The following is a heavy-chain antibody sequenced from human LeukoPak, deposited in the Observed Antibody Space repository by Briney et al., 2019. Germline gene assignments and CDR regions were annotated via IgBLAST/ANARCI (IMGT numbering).Heavy chain of an antibody. CDR1: GYTFTAYF. V-gene: IGHV1-2*06. CDR3: ATTSGYFYY. CDR2: INPNGGDT. Sequence: ASVKVSCKAAGYTFTAYFIHWVRQAPGQGLEWMGRINPNGGDTNYAQKFQGRVTMTRDTSISTAYMELSRLRSDDTAVYYCATTSGYFYYWGQGTLVTVSS. D-gene: IGHD1-26*01. J-gene: IGHJ4*02.